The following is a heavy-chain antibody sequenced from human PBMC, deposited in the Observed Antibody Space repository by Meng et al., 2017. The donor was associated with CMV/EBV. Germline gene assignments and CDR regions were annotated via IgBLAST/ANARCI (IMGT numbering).Heavy chain of an antibody. J-gene: IGHJ6*02. Sequence: GESLKISCAASGFTFDDYAMHWVRQAPGKGLEWVAVISYDGSNKYYADSVKGRFTISRDNSKNTLYLQMNSLRAEDTAVYYCARDGYSSSWYGPGYYYYYYGMDVWGQGTTVTVSS. V-gene: IGHV3-30-3*01. CDR2: ISYDGSNK. CDR3: ARDGYSSSWYGPGYYYYYYGMDV. D-gene: IGHD6-13*01. CDR1: GFTFDDYA.